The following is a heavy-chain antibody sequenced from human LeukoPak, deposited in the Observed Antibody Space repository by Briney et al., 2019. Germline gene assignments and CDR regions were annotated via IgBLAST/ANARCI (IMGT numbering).Heavy chain of an antibody. CDR2: ISGGGANT. D-gene: IGHD3-3*01. V-gene: IGHV3-23*01. J-gene: IGHJ1*01. CDR1: EFSFNSYA. CDR3: AKDRDYDFWSGYYFYFQH. Sequence: GGSLRLSCAASEFSFNSYAMSWVRQAPGKGLEWVSTISGGGANTYYTDSVRGRFTVSRDNPKNTLYLQMNSLRAEDTAVYYCAKDRDYDFWSGYYFYFQHWGQGTLVTVSS.